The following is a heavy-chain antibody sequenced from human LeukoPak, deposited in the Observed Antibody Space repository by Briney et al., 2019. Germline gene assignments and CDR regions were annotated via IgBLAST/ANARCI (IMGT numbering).Heavy chain of an antibody. CDR3: ARGPYSSSTLYYYGMDV. Sequence: GGSLRLSCAASGLTFSSYGMHWVRQAPGKGLEWVAVIWYDGSNKYYADSVKGRFTISRDNSKNTLYLQMNSLRVEDTAVYYCARGPYSSSTLYYYGMDVWGQGTTVTVSS. J-gene: IGHJ6*02. V-gene: IGHV3-33*08. CDR1: GLTFSSYG. D-gene: IGHD6-13*01. CDR2: IWYDGSNK.